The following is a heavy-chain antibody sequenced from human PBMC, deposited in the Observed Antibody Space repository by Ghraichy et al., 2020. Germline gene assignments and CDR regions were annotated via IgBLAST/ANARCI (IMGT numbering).Heavy chain of an antibody. V-gene: IGHV3-23*01. CDR3: ARRYYYGSGPLDS. J-gene: IGHJ4*02. CDR2: TTGSGDIK. Sequence: GGSLRLSCSASGFNFERYAMNWVRQAPGRGLRWIAVTTGSGDIKYYADSVKGRFTVSRDNSSNTLYLQMNNLSADDTAVYYWARRYYYGSGPLDSWGQGTHVTVSS. CDR1: GFNFERYA. D-gene: IGHD3-10*01.